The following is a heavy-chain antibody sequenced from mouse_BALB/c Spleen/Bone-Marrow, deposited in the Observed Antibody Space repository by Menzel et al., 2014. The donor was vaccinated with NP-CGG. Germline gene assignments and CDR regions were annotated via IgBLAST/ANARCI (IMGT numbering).Heavy chain of an antibody. V-gene: IGHV1S41*01. CDR3: ARGYGNSAWFAY. CDR1: GYTFTSYW. D-gene: IGHD2-10*02. J-gene: IGHJ3*01. CDR2: IAPGSGST. Sequence: DLVKPGASVKLSCKASGYTFTSYWINWIKQRPGQGLEWIGRIAPGSGSTYDYEMFKGKATLTVGTSSSTAYIQLSSLSSEDSAVYFCARGYGNSAWFAYWGQGTLVTVSA.